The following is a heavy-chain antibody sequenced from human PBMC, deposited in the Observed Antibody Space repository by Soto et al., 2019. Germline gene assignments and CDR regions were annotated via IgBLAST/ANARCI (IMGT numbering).Heavy chain of an antibody. Sequence: SDTLSLTCTVSGASITTYYWNWIRQPPGKGLEWIGSIYYTGTTNYNPSLKSRVTMSLDTSKSQFSLILSSVTAADTAMYYCTRDISGAYNWFDPWGQGTLVTVSS. V-gene: IGHV4-59*01. CDR2: IYYTGTT. CDR1: GASITTYY. J-gene: IGHJ5*02. CDR3: TRDISGAYNWFDP. D-gene: IGHD1-20*01.